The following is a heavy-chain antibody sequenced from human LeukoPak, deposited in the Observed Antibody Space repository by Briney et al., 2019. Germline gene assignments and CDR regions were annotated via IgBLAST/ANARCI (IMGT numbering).Heavy chain of an antibody. CDR2: TYYRSKWYN. J-gene: IGHJ4*02. Sequence: SQTLSLTCAISGDSVSSNSAAWDWIRQSPSRGLEWLGRTYYRSKWYNEYAVSVKSPITINPGTSKNQFSLQLNSVTPEDTAVYYCTRGPDFDYWGQGTLVTVSS. V-gene: IGHV6-1*01. CDR1: GDSVSSNSAA. CDR3: TRGPDFDY.